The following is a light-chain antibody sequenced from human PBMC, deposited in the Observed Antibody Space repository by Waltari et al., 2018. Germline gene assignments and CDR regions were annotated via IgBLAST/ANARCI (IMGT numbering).Light chain of an antibody. V-gene: IGLV3-10*01. CDR3: YSTDIFRSERGV. Sequence: SYELTQPPSVSVSPGQTATITCSGDLLTKQFTYWFQQKSGQAPVMVIYEDTKRLSAIPERFSGSSSGTKAALTITGAQVEDEADYYCYSTDIFRSERGVFGGGTKLLVL. CDR2: EDT. CDR1: LLTKQF. J-gene: IGLJ2*01.